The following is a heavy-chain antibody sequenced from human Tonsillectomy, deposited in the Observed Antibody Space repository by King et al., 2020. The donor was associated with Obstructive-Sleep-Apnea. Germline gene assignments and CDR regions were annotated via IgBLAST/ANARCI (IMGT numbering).Heavy chain of an antibody. CDR3: ARFGASHQSLDF. Sequence: VQLVESGVEVREPGASVKVPCKASGYTYINFGIKWVRQAPGQGLEWVGWVSPYNVNTKYAQKFQGRVTMTTDTSTTTAYMELGSLRSDDTAIYYCARFGASHQSLDFWGQGTLVTVSS. CDR2: VSPYNVNT. D-gene: IGHD3-10*01. J-gene: IGHJ4*02. CDR1: GYTYINFG. V-gene: IGHV1-18*01.